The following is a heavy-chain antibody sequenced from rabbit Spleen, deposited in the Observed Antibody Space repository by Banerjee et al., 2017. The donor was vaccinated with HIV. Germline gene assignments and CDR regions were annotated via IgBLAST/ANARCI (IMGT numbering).Heavy chain of an antibody. Sequence: QSLEESGGGLVQPEGSLTLTCTASGFDLSSYYWMCWVRQAPGKGLEWIGCINSNGKTYYASWTKGRFTISKTSSTTVTLQMTSLTAADTATYFCARDTWAFNLWGPGTLVTVS. CDR2: INSNGKT. CDR1: GFDLSSYYW. V-gene: IGHV1S40*01. J-gene: IGHJ4*01. D-gene: IGHD3-1*01. CDR3: ARDTWAFNL.